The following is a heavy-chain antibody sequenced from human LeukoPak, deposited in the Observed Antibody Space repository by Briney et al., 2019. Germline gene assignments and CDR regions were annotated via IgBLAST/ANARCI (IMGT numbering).Heavy chain of an antibody. J-gene: IGHJ4*02. CDR1: GFTFTTYS. CDR3: ARGHTAVTRHFDF. V-gene: IGHV3-21*01. D-gene: IGHD4-17*01. Sequence: GGSLRLSCEASGFTFTTYSMTWVRQAPGKGLEWVSIISSGSSAIFSADALKGRFTISRDDAKNLLYLDTNSLRAEDTAVYYCARGHTAVTRHFDFWGQGTLVTVSS. CDR2: ISSGSSAI.